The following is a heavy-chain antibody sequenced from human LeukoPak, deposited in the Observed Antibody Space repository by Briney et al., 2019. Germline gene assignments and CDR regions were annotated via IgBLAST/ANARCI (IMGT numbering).Heavy chain of an antibody. D-gene: IGHD3-10*01. CDR2: IWHDASHT. Sequence: GGSLRLSCAASGFSFSTYAMHWVRQAPGKGLEWVALIWHDASHTFYTDSVKGRFTISRDNSKNTVYLQMNSLGGEDTAVYYCAGEIFGSGSYPDYWGQGTLVTVSS. J-gene: IGHJ4*02. V-gene: IGHV3-33*01. CDR1: GFSFSTYA. CDR3: AGEIFGSGSYPDY.